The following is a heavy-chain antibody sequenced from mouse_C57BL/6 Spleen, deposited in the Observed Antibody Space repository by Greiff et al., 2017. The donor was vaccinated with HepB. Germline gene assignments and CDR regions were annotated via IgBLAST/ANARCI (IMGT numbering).Heavy chain of an antibody. CDR2: IDPETGGT. J-gene: IGHJ2*01. CDR1: GYTFTDYE. D-gene: IGHD1-1*02. Sequence: QVQLQQSGAELVRPGASVTLSCKASGYTFTDYEMHWVKQTPVHGLEWIGAIDPETGGTAYNQKFKGKAILTADKSSSTAYMELRSLTSEDSAVYYGTRLWGGYFDYWGQGTTLTVSS. CDR3: TRLWGGYFDY. V-gene: IGHV1-15*01.